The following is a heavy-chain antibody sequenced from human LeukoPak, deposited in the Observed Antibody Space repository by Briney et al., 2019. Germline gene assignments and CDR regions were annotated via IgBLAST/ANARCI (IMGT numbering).Heavy chain of an antibody. Sequence: ASVKVSCKVSGYTLTELSMHWVRQAPGKGLEWMGGFDPEDGETIYAQKFQGRVTMTEDTSTDTAYMELSSLRSDDTAVYYCARGDDFWSGYDYWGQGTLVTVSS. CDR3: ARGDDFWSGYDY. CDR2: FDPEDGET. J-gene: IGHJ4*02. D-gene: IGHD3-3*01. V-gene: IGHV1-24*01. CDR1: GYTLTELS.